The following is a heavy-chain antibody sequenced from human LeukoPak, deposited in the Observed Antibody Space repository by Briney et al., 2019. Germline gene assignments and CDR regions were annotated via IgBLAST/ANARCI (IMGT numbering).Heavy chain of an antibody. CDR1: GGTFSSYA. D-gene: IGHD3-10*01. J-gene: IGHJ4*02. CDR2: IIPIFGTA. V-gene: IGHV1-69*05. CDR3: ARGITMVRGAQRYYFDY. Sequence: SVKVSCKASGGTFSSYAISWVRQAPGQGLEWMGGIIPIFGTANYAQKFQGGVTITTDESTSTAYMELSSLRSEDTAVYYCARGITMVRGAQRYYFDYWGQGTLVTVSS.